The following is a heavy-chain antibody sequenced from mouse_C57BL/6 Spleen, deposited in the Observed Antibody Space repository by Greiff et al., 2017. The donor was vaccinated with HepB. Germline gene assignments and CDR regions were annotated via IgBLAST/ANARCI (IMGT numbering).Heavy chain of an antibody. V-gene: IGHV1-26*01. CDR1: GYTFTDYY. CDR2: INPNNGGT. J-gene: IGHJ1*03. CDR3: ETGTYWYFDV. Sequence: EVQLQQSGPELVKPGASVKISCKASGYTFTDYYMNWVKQSHGKSLEWIGDINPNNGGTSYNQKFKGKATLTVDKSSSTAYMELRSLTSEDSAVYDCETGTYWYFDVWGTGTTVTVSS. D-gene: IGHD4-1*01.